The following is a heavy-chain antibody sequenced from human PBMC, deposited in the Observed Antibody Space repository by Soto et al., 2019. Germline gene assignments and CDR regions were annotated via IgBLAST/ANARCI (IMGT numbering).Heavy chain of an antibody. CDR2: ISRRNGKT. CDR3: ASRPEQQLILRYYYGMDV. V-gene: IGHV1-18*01. J-gene: IGHJ6*02. CDR1: GYNFDNYG. D-gene: IGHD6-13*01. Sequence: ASVKVSCKTSGYNFDNYGVNWLRQAPGHGPEWMGWISRRNGKTKYSHKFQGRVTMTTDASTGTAYMELSSLRTEDTAVYYCASRPEQQLILRYYYGMDVWGQGTTVTVSS.